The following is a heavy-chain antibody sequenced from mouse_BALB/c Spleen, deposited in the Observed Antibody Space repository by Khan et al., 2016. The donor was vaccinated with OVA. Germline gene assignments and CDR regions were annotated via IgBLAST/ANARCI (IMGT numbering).Heavy chain of an antibody. CDR1: GYTFTSYV. V-gene: IGHV1S136*01. CDR3: ERRDYYSSSSFAY. CDR2: INPYNDGT. J-gene: IGHJ3*01. Sequence: VQLKQSGPELVKPGASVKMSCKASGYTFTSYVMHWVKQKPGQGLEWIGYINPYNDGTKYNEKFKGKATLTSDKSSSPAYMELSSLTSEDSAFYYSERRDYYSSSSFAYWGQGTLVTVSA. D-gene: IGHD1-1*01.